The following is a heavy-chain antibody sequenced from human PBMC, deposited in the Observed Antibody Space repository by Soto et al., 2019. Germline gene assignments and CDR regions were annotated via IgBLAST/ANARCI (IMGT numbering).Heavy chain of an antibody. Sequence: GKVSCKASGYTFTSYAMHWVRQAPGQRLEWMGWINAGNGNTKYSQKFQGRVTITRDTSASTAYMELSSLRSEDTAVYYCARTPKFGVVIIMDYYYCMDVWGQGTTVTVSS. CDR2: INAGNGNT. J-gene: IGHJ6*02. CDR1: GYTFTSYA. D-gene: IGHD3-3*01. CDR3: ARTPKFGVVIIMDYYYCMDV. V-gene: IGHV1-3*01.